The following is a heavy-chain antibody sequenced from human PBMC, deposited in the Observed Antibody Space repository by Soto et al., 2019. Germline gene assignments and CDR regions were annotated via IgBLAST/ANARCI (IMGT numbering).Heavy chain of an antibody. D-gene: IGHD2-2*01. CDR2: IYWDDDK. CDR1: GFSLNTSGVG. J-gene: IGHJ1*01. Sequence: QITLKESGPTLVKPTQTLTLTCTFSGFSLNTSGVGVGWIRQPPGKALDWLALIYWDDDKRYSPSLKSRLTITKDTSKNQVVLTMTNMDPVDTVTYYCTSSPRGYFQHWGQGTLVTVSS. V-gene: IGHV2-5*02. CDR3: TSSPRGYFQH.